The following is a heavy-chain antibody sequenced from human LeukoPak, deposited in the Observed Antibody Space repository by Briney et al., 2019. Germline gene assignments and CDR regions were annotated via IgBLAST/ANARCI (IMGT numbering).Heavy chain of an antibody. CDR3: ATDYYDSSGYYTAYFDY. CDR1: GFTFSSYW. V-gene: IGHV3-23*01. CDR2: ISGSGVST. J-gene: IGHJ4*02. Sequence: PGGSLRLSCAASGFTFSSYWMSWVRQAPGKGLEWVSAISGSGVSTYYADSVKGRFTISRDNSKNTLYLQMNSLRAEDTAVYYCATDYYDSSGYYTAYFDYWGQGTLVTVSS. D-gene: IGHD3-22*01.